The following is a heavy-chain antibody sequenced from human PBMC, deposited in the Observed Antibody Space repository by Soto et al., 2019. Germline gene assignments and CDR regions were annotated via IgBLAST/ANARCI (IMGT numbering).Heavy chain of an antibody. CDR1: GFTFSSYA. D-gene: IGHD3-10*01. J-gene: IGHJ2*01. Sequence: GGSLRLSCAASGFTFSSYAMSWVRQAPGKGLEWVAVIWYDGSNKYYADSVKGRFTISRDNSKNTLYLQMNSLRAEDTAVYYCASGVLFDAAGLDVQGIDWCFDLWGRGTLVTVSS. CDR2: IWYDGSNK. V-gene: IGHV3-33*08. CDR3: ASGVLFDAAGLDVQGIDWCFDL.